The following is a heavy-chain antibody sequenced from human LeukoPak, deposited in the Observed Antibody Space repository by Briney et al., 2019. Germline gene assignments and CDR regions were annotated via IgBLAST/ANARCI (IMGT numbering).Heavy chain of an antibody. Sequence: SETLSLTCAVYGGSFSGYYWSWIRQPPGKVLEWIGEINHSGSTNYNPSLKSRVTISVDTSKPQFSLKLSSVTAADTAVYYCARGQRGYSGYDYVSRFYAMDVWGQGTTVTVSS. CDR2: INHSGST. V-gene: IGHV4-34*01. CDR3: ARGQRGYSGYDYVSRFYAMDV. D-gene: IGHD5-12*01. J-gene: IGHJ6*02. CDR1: GGSFSGYY.